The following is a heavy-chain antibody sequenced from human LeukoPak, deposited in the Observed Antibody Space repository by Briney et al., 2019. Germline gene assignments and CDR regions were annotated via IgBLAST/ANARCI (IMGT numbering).Heavy chain of an antibody. CDR3: ARHNAMVNIYWYFDL. V-gene: IGHV4-59*08. J-gene: IGHJ2*01. Sequence: SETLSLTCTVSGGSISSYYWSWIRQPPGEGLEWIGYIYYSGSTNYNPSLKSRVTISVDTSKNQFSLKLSSVTAADTAVYYCARHNAMVNIYWYFDLWGRGTLVTVSS. D-gene: IGHD5-18*01. CDR1: GGSISSYY. CDR2: IYYSGST.